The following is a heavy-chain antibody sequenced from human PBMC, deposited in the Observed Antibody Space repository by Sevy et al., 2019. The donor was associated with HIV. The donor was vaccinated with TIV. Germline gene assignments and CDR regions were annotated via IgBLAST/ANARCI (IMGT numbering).Heavy chain of an antibody. CDR1: GFTFNNYA. CDR2: ISSDGSST. Sequence: GGSLRLSCAASGFTFNNYALHWVRQAPGKGLEWVAVISSDGSSTYYADSVKGRFTISRDNSKNTLYLQMNSLRVEDMAVYYCARNDHYFDFWGQGTLVTVSS. D-gene: IGHD3-16*01. CDR3: ARNDHYFDF. V-gene: IGHV3-30-3*01. J-gene: IGHJ4*02.